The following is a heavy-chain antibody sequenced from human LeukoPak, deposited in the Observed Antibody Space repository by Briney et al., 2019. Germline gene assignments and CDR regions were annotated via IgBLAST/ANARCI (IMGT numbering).Heavy chain of an antibody. V-gene: IGHV1-18*01. CDR3: AREGYCGSASCQRAIYYYYGMDV. CDR2: ISVYNGNK. CDR1: GYTFTSYG. D-gene: IGHD2-2*01. Sequence: ASVKVSCKASGYTFTSYGISWVRQAPGQGLEWVGWISVYNGNKNYAQKLQGRVSMTTDTSTNTAYMELRSLRSDDTAVYYCAREGYCGSASCQRAIYYYYGMDVWGQGTTVTVSS. J-gene: IGHJ6*02.